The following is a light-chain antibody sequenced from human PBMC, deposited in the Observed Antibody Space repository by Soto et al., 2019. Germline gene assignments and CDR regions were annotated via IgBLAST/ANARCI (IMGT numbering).Light chain of an antibody. CDR1: QGISSG. CDR3: QQANSFPFT. V-gene: IGKV1D-12*01. J-gene: IGKJ3*01. CDR2: AAS. Sequence: DIQMTQSPSSVSASVGDRVTITCRASQGISSGLAWYQQKPGKAPKLLIYAASSLQSGGPSRFSGSGSGTDFTITISSLQPEDFATYYCQQANSFPFTFGPGTKVDIK.